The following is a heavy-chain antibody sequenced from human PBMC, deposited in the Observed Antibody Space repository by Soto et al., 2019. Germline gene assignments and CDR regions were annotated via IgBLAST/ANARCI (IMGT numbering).Heavy chain of an antibody. J-gene: IGHJ4*02. CDR2: IDPSDSYT. CDR1: GYSFTSYW. D-gene: IGHD3-10*01. CDR3: ARLSYYGSGSYYQYYFDY. Sequence: GESLKISCXGSGYSFTSYWISWVRQMPGKGLEWMGRIDPSDSYTNYSPSFQGHVTISADKSISTAYLQWSSLKASDTAMYYCARLSYYGSGSYYQYYFDYWGQGTLVTVSS. V-gene: IGHV5-10-1*01.